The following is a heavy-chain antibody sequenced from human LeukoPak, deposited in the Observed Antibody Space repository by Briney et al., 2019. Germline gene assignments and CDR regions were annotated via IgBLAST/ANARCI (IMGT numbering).Heavy chain of an antibody. CDR1: GFALSSYT. CDR3: AKCSIYFGSGTYFDD. D-gene: IGHD3-10*01. V-gene: IGHV3-23*01. J-gene: IGHJ4*02. CDR2: ISDSGGNT. Sequence: QSGGSLRLSCAASGFALSSYTMSWVRQAPGKGLEWVSSISDSGGNTNYADSVKGRFTISRDNSKNTVCLQMSSLRAEDTAVYYCAKCSIYFGSGTYFDDWAQGTLVTVSS.